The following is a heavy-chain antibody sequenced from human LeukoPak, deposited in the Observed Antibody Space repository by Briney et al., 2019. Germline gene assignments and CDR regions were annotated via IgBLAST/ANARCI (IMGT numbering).Heavy chain of an antibody. J-gene: IGHJ4*02. Sequence: SETLSLTCTVSGGSISSYYWSWIRQPPGKGLEWIGYIYYSGSTNYNPSLKSRVTISVDTSKNQFSLKLSSVTAADTAVYYCAREEEYSYGYDYWGQGTLVTVSS. CDR2: IYYSGST. V-gene: IGHV4-59*01. CDR1: GGSISSYY. D-gene: IGHD5-18*01. CDR3: AREEEYSYGYDY.